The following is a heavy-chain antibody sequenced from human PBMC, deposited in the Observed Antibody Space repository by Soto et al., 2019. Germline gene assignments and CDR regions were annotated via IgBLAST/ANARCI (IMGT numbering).Heavy chain of an antibody. CDR2: ISSSSSTI. V-gene: IGHV3-48*01. D-gene: IGHD3-3*01. J-gene: IGHJ5*02. Sequence: GSLRLSCAASGFTFSSYSMNWVRQAPGKGLEWVSYISSSSSTIYYADSVKGRFTISRDNAKNSLYLQMNSLRAEDTAVYYCARDQNGDFWSRYYIAANWFDPRGQGTLVTVSS. CDR3: ARDQNGDFWSRYYIAANWFDP. CDR1: GFTFSSYS.